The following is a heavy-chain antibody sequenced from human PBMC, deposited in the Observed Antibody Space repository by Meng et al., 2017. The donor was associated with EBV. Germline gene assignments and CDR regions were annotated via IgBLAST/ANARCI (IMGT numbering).Heavy chain of an antibody. J-gene: IGHJ5*01. CDR1: GGSGNNESYY. CDR2: IYYTGST. V-gene: IGHV4-61*01. D-gene: IGHD4-11*01. CDR3: ARGDYTNYPRWFDS. Sequence: QVQLQESGPGLVKPSGXLSLTCXVSGGSGNNESYYWGWIRQPPGKGLEYIGYIYYTGSTNYNSSLKSRVTISLDKSKNQFSLKLTSLTAADTAIYYCARGDYTNYPRWFDSWGQGTLVTVSS.